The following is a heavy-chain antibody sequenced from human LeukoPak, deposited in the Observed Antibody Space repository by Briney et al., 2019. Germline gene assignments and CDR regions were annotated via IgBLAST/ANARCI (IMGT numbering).Heavy chain of an antibody. J-gene: IGHJ5*02. CDR1: GGSISSGGYY. CDR3: ARGVGATPSDWAPFYWFDP. V-gene: IGHV4-61*08. D-gene: IGHD1-26*01. Sequence: SETLSLTCTVSGGSISSGGYYWSWIRQHPGKGLEWIGYIYYSGSTNYNPSLKSRVTISVDTSKNQFSLKLSSVTAADTAVYYCARGVGATPSDWAPFYWFDPWGQGTLVTVSS. CDR2: IYYSGST.